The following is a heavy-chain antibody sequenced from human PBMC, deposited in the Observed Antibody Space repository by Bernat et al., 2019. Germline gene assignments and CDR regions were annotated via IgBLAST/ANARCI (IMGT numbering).Heavy chain of an antibody. D-gene: IGHD3-10*01. J-gene: IGHJ4*02. CDR2: ITGSAGST. CDR1: GFSFSIYA. CDR3: ANRWFC. Sequence: EVQLVESGGGLVQPGGSLRLSCAASGFSFSIYAMSWVRQAPGKGLEWVSAITGSAGSTFYADSVKGRFTISRDNSKNTLYLHMNSLRGEDTAVYYCANRWFCWGQGTLVTVSS. V-gene: IGHV3-23*04.